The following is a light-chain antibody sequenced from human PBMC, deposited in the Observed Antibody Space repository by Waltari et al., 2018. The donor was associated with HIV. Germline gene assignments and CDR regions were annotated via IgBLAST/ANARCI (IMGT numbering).Light chain of an antibody. V-gene: IGLV3-25*03. J-gene: IGLJ2*01. CDR1: ALPNQY. CDR3: QSADSSGTQRV. Sequence: SYELTQPPSVSVSPGQTARITCSGDALPNQYAYWYQQKPGQAPVLVIYKDSERPSGIPERVSGSSSGTTVTLTISGVQAEDEADYYCQSADSSGTQRVFGGGTKLTVL. CDR2: KDS.